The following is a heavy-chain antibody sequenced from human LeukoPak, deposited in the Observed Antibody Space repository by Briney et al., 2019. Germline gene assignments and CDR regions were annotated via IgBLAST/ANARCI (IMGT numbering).Heavy chain of an antibody. Sequence: GSSVKVSCKASGGTFSSYAISWVRQAPGQGPEWMGGIIPIFGTANYAQKFQGRVTITADKSTSTAYMELSSLRSEDTAVYYCAREPFMITFGGVSAGRYYYFDYWGQGTLVTVSS. V-gene: IGHV1-69*06. CDR3: AREPFMITFGGVSAGRYYYFDY. CDR1: GGTFSSYA. J-gene: IGHJ4*02. D-gene: IGHD3-16*01. CDR2: IIPIFGTA.